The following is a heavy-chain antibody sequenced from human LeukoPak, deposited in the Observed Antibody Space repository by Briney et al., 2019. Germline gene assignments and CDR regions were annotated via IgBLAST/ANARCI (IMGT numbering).Heavy chain of an antibody. J-gene: IGHJ5*02. CDR1: GYTFTSNY. CDR3: ARRGSYYHWFDP. V-gene: IGHV1-2*02. CDR2: ISPSGGST. Sequence: ASVKVSCKAFGYTFTSNYMHWVRQAPGQGPEWMGVISPSGGSTTYAQKFQGRVTMTRDTSISTAYMELSRLRSDDTAVYYCARRGSYYHWFDPWGQGTLVTVSS. D-gene: IGHD1-26*01.